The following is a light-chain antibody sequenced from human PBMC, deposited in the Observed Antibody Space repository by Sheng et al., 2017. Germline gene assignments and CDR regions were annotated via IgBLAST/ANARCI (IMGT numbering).Light chain of an antibody. J-gene: IGKJ4*01. CDR3: QQLHTYPLT. CDR1: RGINTY. CDR2: ATS. Sequence: IQLTQSPSSLSASVGDRVTITCRASRGINTYLAWYQQKPGKAPNLLIYATSTLQSGVPSRFSGSGSGTTFTLTISSLQPEDFATYYCQQLHTYPLTFGGGTKVEIK. V-gene: IGKV1-9*01.